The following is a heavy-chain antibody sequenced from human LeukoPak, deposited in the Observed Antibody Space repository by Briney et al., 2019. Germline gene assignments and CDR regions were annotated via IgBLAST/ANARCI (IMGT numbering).Heavy chain of an antibody. CDR3: AKWGDYDVLTGYYDSDY. V-gene: IGHV3-23*01. D-gene: IGHD3-9*01. CDR2: VSGRDTST. Sequence: PGGSLRLSCAASGFTFSNYAMSWVRQAPGKGLEWVSAVSGRDTSTYYTDSVKGRFTISRDNSKITLYLQMNSLSAEDTAIYYCAKWGDYDVLTGYYDSDYWGQGTLVTVSS. CDR1: GFTFSNYA. J-gene: IGHJ4*02.